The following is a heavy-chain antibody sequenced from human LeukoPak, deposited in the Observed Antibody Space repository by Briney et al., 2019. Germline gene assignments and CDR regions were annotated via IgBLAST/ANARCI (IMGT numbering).Heavy chain of an antibody. D-gene: IGHD3-22*01. V-gene: IGHV3-23*01. J-gene: IGHJ4*02. CDR2: ISGSGGST. CDR3: AKHFYYDISGYTHY. Sequence: PGGSLRLSCAASGFTFSSYAMSWVRQAPGKGLEWVSAISGSGGSTYYADSVKGRFTISRDNSKNTLYLQMNSLRAEDTAVYYCAKHFYYDISGYTHYWGQGTLVTVSS. CDR1: GFTFSSYA.